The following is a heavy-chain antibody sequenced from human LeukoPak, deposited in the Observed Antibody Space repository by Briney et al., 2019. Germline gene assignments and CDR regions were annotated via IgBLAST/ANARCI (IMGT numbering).Heavy chain of an antibody. V-gene: IGHV1-2*06. CDR2: INPNSGGT. J-gene: IGHJ4*02. CDR3: ARDVSSYADFDY. D-gene: IGHD2-2*01. CDR1: GYTFTGYY. Sequence: ASVKVSCKASGYTFTGYYMHWVRQAPGQGLEWMGRINPNSGGTNYAQKFQGRVTMTRDTSISTAYMELSRLRSHDTAVYYCARDVSSYADFDYWGQGTLVTVSS.